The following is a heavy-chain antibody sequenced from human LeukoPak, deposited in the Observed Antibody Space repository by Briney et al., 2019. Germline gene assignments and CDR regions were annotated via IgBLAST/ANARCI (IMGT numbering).Heavy chain of an antibody. CDR2: LIGSGAST. D-gene: IGHD3-10*01. V-gene: IGHV3-23*01. CDR3: AKGVRYETRFGFDS. Sequence: PGGSLRLSCAASKFTFSNFAMYWVRQTPGKGLEWVSSLIGSGASTYYADSVKGRFTISRDNSKDTLYLQMSSLRAEDTAVYYCAKGVRYETRFGFDSWGQGTLVTVSS. J-gene: IGHJ4*02. CDR1: KFTFSNFA.